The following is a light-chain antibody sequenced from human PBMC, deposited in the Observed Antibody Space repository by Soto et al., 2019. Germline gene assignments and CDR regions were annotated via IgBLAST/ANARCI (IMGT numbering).Light chain of an antibody. J-gene: IGKJ4*01. V-gene: IGKV1-5*03. CDR3: QQYNTYPLT. Sequence: DIQMTQSPSTLYASVGDRVTITCRASQRISCWLAWYQQKPWKAHKLMIYQASTLETGVPSRFSGSGSGTEVTLTISCLQPDDIATYYCQQYNTYPLTFGGRNKVEIK. CDR1: QRISCW. CDR2: QAS.